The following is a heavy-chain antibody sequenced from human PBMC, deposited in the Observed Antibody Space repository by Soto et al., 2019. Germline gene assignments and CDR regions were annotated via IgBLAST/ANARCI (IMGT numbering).Heavy chain of an antibody. D-gene: IGHD2-15*01. Sequence: TGGSLRLSCAASGLTFNRYWMHWVRHAPGKGLVWVSHINTDGSNTNYADSVKGRFTISRDNAKSTLFLQMNSLRDEDTAVYYCAREFCSGGNCYTYYFDPWGQGIPVTVS. CDR1: GLTFNRYW. CDR3: AREFCSGGNCYTYYFDP. CDR2: INTDGSNT. J-gene: IGHJ5*02. V-gene: IGHV3-74*01.